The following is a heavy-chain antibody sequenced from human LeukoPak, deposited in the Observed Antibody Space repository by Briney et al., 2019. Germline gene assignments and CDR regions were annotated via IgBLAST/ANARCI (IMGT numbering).Heavy chain of an antibody. CDR2: IYPGDSDI. V-gene: IGHV5-51*01. CDR1: GYRFTNYW. Sequence: GESLKISCKGSGYRFTNYWIGWVRQMPGKGLEWMGIIYPGDSDIRYSPSFQGHVTISADKSSSTAYLQWSSLKASDTAMYYCARPHCSSTSCYGDDAFDIWGQGTMVTVSS. CDR3: ARPHCSSTSCYGDDAFDI. J-gene: IGHJ3*02. D-gene: IGHD2-2*01.